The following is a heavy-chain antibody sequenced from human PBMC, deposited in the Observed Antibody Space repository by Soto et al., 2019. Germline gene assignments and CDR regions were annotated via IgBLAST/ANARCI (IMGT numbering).Heavy chain of an antibody. J-gene: IGHJ2*01. Sequence: SHRLRYAACGCNFKNYGMRWVRQVQGKGLMWVSRIQSDGSSIDYADSVKGRFTISRDNAKNTLYLQMNSLRAEDTAVYYCAKYPSTAAGVSGLWYFDLWGRGTLVTVSS. D-gene: IGHD6-13*01. CDR1: GCNFKNYG. V-gene: IGHV3-74*01. CDR2: IQSDGSSI. CDR3: AKYPSTAAGVSGLWYFDL.